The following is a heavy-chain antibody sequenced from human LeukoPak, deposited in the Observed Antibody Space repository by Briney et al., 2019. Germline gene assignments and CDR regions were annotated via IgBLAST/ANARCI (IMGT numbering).Heavy chain of an antibody. CDR1: GFTFSSYA. V-gene: IGHV3-7*01. D-gene: IGHD6-19*01. J-gene: IGHJ3*02. Sequence: EGSLRLSCAASGFTFSSYAMSWVRQAPGKGLEWVANIKQDGSEKYYVDSVKGRFTISRDNAKNSLYLQMNSLRAEDTAVYYCARVASGSSGWYDAFDIWGQGTMVTVSS. CDR2: IKQDGSEK. CDR3: ARVASGSSGWYDAFDI.